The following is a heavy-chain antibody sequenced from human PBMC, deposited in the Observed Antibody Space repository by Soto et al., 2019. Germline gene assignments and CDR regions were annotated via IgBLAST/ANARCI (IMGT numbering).Heavy chain of an antibody. Sequence: PSETLSLTCTVSGGSISSSSYYWGWIRQPPGKGLEWIGSIYCSGSTYYNPSLKSRVTISVDTSKNQFSLKLSSVTAADTAVYYCARQYPAGFLDYWGQGTLVTVSS. CDR2: IYCSGST. D-gene: IGHD6-19*01. CDR1: GGSISSSSYY. V-gene: IGHV4-39*01. CDR3: ARQYPAGFLDY. J-gene: IGHJ4*02.